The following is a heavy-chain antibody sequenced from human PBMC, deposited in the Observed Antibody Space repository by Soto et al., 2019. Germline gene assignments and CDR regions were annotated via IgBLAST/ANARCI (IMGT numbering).Heavy chain of an antibody. V-gene: IGHV1-3*01. CDR2: INAGNGNT. D-gene: IGHD3-16*01. CDR1: GYTFTTFS. Sequence: ASVKVSCKASGYTFTTFSIHWVRQAPGQGLEWMGWINAGNGNTKYSQKFQGRVTITRDTSASTAYMELSSLRSEDTAIYYCARSLVTTFSDYFDPWGQGTLVTVSS. CDR3: ARSLVTTFSDYFDP. J-gene: IGHJ5*02.